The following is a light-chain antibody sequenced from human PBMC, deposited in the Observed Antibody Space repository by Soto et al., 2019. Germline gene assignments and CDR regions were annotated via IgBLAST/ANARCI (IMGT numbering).Light chain of an antibody. V-gene: IGKV3-15*01. CDR1: QIVSSN. J-gene: IGKJ1*01. Sequence: EIVMTQSPATLSVSPGERATLSCRASQIVSSNLAWYQHKPGQAPKLLIYGASTRATGIPARFSGSGSGTEFTLTIRRLQSEDLGVYFCQEYNQWLPPWTFGQGTKVDIK. CDR3: QEYNQWLPPWT. CDR2: GAS.